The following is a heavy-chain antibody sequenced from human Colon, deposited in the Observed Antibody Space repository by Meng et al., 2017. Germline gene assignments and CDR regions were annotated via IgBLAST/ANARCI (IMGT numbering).Heavy chain of an antibody. V-gene: IGHV4-34*01. Sequence: QVRLQHWGAGLLKPSETLSLTCGVYGGSFSGYYWSWIRQPPGKGLEWIGEINHSGGPNYNPSLKSRVTISIDTSKNQFSLKLSSVTAADTAVYYCARDMATIRNYWGQGTLVTVSS. CDR1: GGSFSGYY. J-gene: IGHJ4*02. D-gene: IGHD5-24*01. CDR3: ARDMATIRNY. CDR2: INHSGGP.